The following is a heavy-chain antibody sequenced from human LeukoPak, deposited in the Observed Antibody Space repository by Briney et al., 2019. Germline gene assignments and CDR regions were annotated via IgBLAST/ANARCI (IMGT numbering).Heavy chain of an antibody. CDR3: AELGITMIGGV. D-gene: IGHD3-10*02. V-gene: IGHV3-48*03. J-gene: IGHJ6*04. CDR1: GFTFSSYE. Sequence: GGSLRLSCAASGFTFSSYEMNWVRQAPGKGLEWVSYISSSGSTIYYADSVKGRFTVSRDNAKNSVYLQMNSLRAEDTAVYYCAELGITMIGGVWGKGTTVTISS. CDR2: ISSSGSTI.